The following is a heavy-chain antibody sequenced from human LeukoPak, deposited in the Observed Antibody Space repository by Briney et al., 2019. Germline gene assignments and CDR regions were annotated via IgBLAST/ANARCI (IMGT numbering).Heavy chain of an antibody. CDR2: IYASGST. J-gene: IGHJ3*02. CDR1: GGSLSSGSDY. Sequence: PSQTLSLTCTVSGGSLSSGSDYWSWIRQSAGKGLEWIGRIYASGSTNYNPSLKSRVTISVDTSKNQFSLKLSSVTAADTAVYYCARRPSPPDAFDIWGQGTVVTVSS. CDR3: ARRPSPPDAFDI. V-gene: IGHV4-61*02.